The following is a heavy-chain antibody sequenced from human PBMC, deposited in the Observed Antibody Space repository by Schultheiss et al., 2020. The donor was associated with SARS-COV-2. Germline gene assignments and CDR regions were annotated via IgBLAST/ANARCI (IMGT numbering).Heavy chain of an antibody. CDR1: GGSVSSGSYY. Sequence: SETLSLTCTVSGGSVSSGSYYWSWIRQPPGKGLEWIGYIYYSGSTYYNPSLKSRVTISVDTSKNQFSLKLSSVTAADTAVYYCARGQLKWELRSMVDYWGQGTLVTVSS. J-gene: IGHJ4*02. CDR2: IYYSGST. CDR3: ARGQLKWELRSMVDY. V-gene: IGHV4-61*01. D-gene: IGHD1-26*01.